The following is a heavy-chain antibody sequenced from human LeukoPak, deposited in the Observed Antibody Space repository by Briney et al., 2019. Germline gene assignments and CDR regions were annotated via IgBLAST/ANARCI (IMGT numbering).Heavy chain of an antibody. CDR1: GFTVSSNY. D-gene: IGHD3-16*02. V-gene: IGHV3-53*01. Sequence: GGSLRLSCAASGFTVSSNYMSWVRQAPGKGLEWVSVIYSGGSTYYADSVKGRFTISRDNSKNTLYLQMNSLRAEDTAVYYCARAIMITFGGVIARSAAFDIWGQGTMVTVSS. CDR3: ARAIMITFGGVIARSAAFDI. CDR2: IYSGGST. J-gene: IGHJ3*02.